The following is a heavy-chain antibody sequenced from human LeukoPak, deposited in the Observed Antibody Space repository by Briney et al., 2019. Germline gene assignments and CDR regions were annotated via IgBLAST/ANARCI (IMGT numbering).Heavy chain of an antibody. CDR3: ARDPPYYYDSSAYLDY. CDR2: IYHSGST. Sequence: SETLSLTCTVSGYSISSDYYWGWIRQPPGKGLEWIGSIYHSGSTYYNPSLKSRVTISVDTSKNQFSLKLISVTAADTAVYYCARDPPYYYDSSAYLDYWGQGTLVTVSS. CDR1: GYSISSDYY. D-gene: IGHD3-22*01. J-gene: IGHJ4*02. V-gene: IGHV4-38-2*02.